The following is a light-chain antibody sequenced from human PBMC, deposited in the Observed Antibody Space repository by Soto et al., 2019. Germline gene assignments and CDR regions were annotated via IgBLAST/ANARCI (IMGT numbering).Light chain of an antibody. Sequence: SYELTQPPSVSVAPGQTARITCGGTNIGSTSVHWYQQKPGQAPVLVVYDDSDRPSGIPERFSGSNSGNTATLTISRVEAGDEADYYCQVWDSSSDHPGVFGGGTKLTVL. V-gene: IGLV3-21*02. J-gene: IGLJ2*01. CDR1: NIGSTS. CDR2: DDS. CDR3: QVWDSSSDHPGV.